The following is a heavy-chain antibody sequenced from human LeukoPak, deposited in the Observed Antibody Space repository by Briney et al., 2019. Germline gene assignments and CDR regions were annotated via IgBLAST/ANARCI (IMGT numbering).Heavy chain of an antibody. J-gene: IGHJ3*02. CDR2: IYYSGST. V-gene: IGHV4-59*01. D-gene: IGHD3-3*01. CDR3: ARVPATIFGMKEDAFDI. CDR1: GGSISSYY. Sequence: NASETLSLTCTVSGGSISSYYWSWIRQPPGKGLEWIGYIYYSGSTNYNPSLKSRVTISVDTSKNQFSLKLSFVTAADTAVYYCARVPATIFGMKEDAFDIWGQGTMVTVSS.